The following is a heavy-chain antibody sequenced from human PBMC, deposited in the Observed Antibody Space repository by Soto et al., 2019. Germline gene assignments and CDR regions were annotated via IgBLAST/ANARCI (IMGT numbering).Heavy chain of an antibody. J-gene: IGHJ5*02. CDR1: GLTFSSYS. D-gene: IGHD3-3*01. Sequence: GSLILSCEASGLTFSSYSMNLVRQAPGKGLEWVSYISSSSSTIYYADSVKGRFTISRDNAKNSLYLQMNSLRDEDTAVYYCARPSSPYDFWSGPFDPWGQGTLVTVSS. V-gene: IGHV3-48*02. CDR2: ISSSSSTI. CDR3: ARPSSPYDFWSGPFDP.